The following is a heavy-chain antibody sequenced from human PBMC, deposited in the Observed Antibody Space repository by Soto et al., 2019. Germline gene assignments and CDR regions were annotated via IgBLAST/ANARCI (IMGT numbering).Heavy chain of an antibody. Sequence: SVNVSCTASGGSLSTNPISWVRQALGQGLEWMGGTGSGTGPGNHAQKFQGRLTVTADKSTSTVYMELTNLSSEDTAVYYCARRDSGGFYRFFDSWGQGTLVTVSS. CDR2: TGSGTGPG. V-gene: IGHV1-69*06. CDR3: ARRDSGGFYRFFDS. CDR1: GGSLSTNP. D-gene: IGHD2-15*01. J-gene: IGHJ4*02.